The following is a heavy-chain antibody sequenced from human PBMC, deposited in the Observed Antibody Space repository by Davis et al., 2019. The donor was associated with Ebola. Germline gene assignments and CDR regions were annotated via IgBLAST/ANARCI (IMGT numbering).Heavy chain of an antibody. J-gene: IGHJ3*02. D-gene: IGHD4-23*01. V-gene: IGHV3-30*02. CDR3: AKGAYGGNSDDAFDI. CDR2: IWYDGSNK. CDR1: GFTFSNYG. Sequence: PGGSLRLSCAASGFTFSNYGMHWVRQAPGKGLEWVAVIWYDGSNKYYADSVKGRFTISRDNSKNTLYLQMNSLRAEDTAVYYCAKGAYGGNSDDAFDIWGQGTMVTVSS.